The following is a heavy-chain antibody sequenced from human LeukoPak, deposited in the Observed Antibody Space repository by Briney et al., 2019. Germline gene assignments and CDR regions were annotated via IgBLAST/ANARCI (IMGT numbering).Heavy chain of an antibody. V-gene: IGHV4-34*01. CDR1: GGSFSGYY. D-gene: IGHD4-23*01. CDR3: ARGYGGNPRWFDP. J-gene: IGHJ5*02. CDR2: INHSGST. Sequence: SETLSLTCAVYGGSFSGYYWSWIRQPPGKGLEWIGEINHSGSTNYNPSLKSRVTISVDTSKNQFSLKLSSVTAADAAVYYCARGYGGNPRWFDPWGQGTLVTVSS.